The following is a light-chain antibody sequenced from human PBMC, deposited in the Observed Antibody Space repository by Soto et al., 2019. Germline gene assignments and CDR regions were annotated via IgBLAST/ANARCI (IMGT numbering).Light chain of an antibody. V-gene: IGKV1-33*01. J-gene: IGKJ4*01. CDR2: DAS. CDR3: QQYDNLLLT. CDR1: QDISNY. Sequence: DIQMTRSPSSLSASVGDRVTITCQAIQDISNYLNWYQQKPGKAPKLLIYDASNLETGVPSRLSGSGSGTDFTFTISSLQPEDIATYYCQQYDNLLLTFGGGTKVDIK.